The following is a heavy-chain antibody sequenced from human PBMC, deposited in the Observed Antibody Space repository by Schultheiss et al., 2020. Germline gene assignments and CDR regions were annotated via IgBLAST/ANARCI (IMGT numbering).Heavy chain of an antibody. Sequence: SETLSLTCTVSGGSISSYYWSWIRQPPGKGLEWIGSIYYSGSTNYNPSLKSRVTISVDTSKNQFSLKLSSVTAADTAVYYCARGAPLNSSGEAPFGYWGQGTLVTVSS. CDR1: GGSISSYY. D-gene: IGHD3-22*01. CDR3: ARGAPLNSSGEAPFGY. CDR2: IYYSGST. J-gene: IGHJ4*02. V-gene: IGHV4-59*01.